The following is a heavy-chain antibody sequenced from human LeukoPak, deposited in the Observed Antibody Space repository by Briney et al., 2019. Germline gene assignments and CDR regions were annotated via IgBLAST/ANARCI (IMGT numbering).Heavy chain of an antibody. CDR3: ARGVRRGRWFDP. J-gene: IGHJ5*02. CDR2: INHSGST. CDR1: GGSFSGYY. Sequence: PSETLSLTCAVYGGSFSGYYWSWIRQPPGKGLEWIGEINHSGSTNYNPSLKSRVTISVDTSKNQFSLKLSSVTAADTAVYYRARGVRRGRWFDPWGQGTLVTVSS. V-gene: IGHV4-34*01.